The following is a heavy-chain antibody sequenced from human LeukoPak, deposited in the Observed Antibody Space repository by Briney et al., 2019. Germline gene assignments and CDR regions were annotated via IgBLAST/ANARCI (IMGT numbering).Heavy chain of an antibody. CDR2: IYYSGST. J-gene: IGHJ5*02. Sequence: SETLSLTCNVSGGSINSYYWSWIRQPPGKGLEWIGYIYYSGSTNYNPSLKSRVTISVDTSKNQFSLKLISMTAADTAVYYCARGGSTSWAKFDTWGQGMLVTVSS. V-gene: IGHV4-59*01. CDR1: GGSINSYY. D-gene: IGHD2-2*01. CDR3: ARGGSTSWAKFDT.